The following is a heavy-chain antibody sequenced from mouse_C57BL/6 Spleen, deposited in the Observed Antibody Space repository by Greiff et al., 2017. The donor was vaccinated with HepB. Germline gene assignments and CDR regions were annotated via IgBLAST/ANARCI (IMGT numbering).Heavy chain of an antibody. CDR3: ARHVTKAMDY. CDR2: ISSGGSYT. Sequence: EVKLLESGGDLVKPGGSLKLSCAASGFTFSSYGMSWVRQTPDKRLEWVATISSGGSYTYYPDSVKGRFTISRDNAKNTLYLQMSSLKSEDTAMYYCARHVTKAMDYWGQGTSVTVSS. CDR1: GFTFSSYG. V-gene: IGHV5-6*02. D-gene: IGHD2-13*01. J-gene: IGHJ4*01.